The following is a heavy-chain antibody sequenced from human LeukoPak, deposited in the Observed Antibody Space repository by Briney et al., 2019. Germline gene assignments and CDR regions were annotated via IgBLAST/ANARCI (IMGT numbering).Heavy chain of an antibody. Sequence: SETLSLTXTVSGGSSSGTYWSWIRRPAGKGLGWFGGFFTIGSTNYNPSLKSRLTMSVDTSKNQFSLKLSSVTAADTAVYYCARDLSPDSSGYLDAFDIWGQGTMVTVSS. V-gene: IGHV4-4*07. CDR1: GGSSSGTY. J-gene: IGHJ3*02. D-gene: IGHD3-22*01. CDR2: FFTIGST. CDR3: ARDLSPDSSGYLDAFDI.